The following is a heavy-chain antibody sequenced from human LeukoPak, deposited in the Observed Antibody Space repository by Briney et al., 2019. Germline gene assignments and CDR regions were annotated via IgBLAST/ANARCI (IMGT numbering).Heavy chain of an antibody. CDR2: IKSDGCT. D-gene: IGHD3-22*01. Sequence: GGSLRLSCAASGFTFSTYWMHWVRQAPGKGLVWVSRIKSDGCTNYADSVKGRFTISRDNAKNTVSLQMNSLRAEDTGVYYCARAPSEIGGYYPEYFRHWGQGTLVTVSS. CDR3: ARAPSEIGGYYPEYFRH. V-gene: IGHV3-74*01. CDR1: GFTFSTYW. J-gene: IGHJ1*01.